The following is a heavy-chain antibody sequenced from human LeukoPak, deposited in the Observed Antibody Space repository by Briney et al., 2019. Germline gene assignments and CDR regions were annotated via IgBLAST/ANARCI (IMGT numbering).Heavy chain of an antibody. CDR1: GFNFSTYW. V-gene: IGHV3-7*03. J-gene: IGHJ3*01. Sequence: GGSLRLSCAVSGFNFSTYWMSWVRQAPGKGLEPVANIKQDGSEKHYVDSVKGRFTISRDNAKTSLYLQMNSLRAEDTAVYYCARDWVGSFDAFDVWGQGTMVTVSS. D-gene: IGHD6-25*01. CDR2: IKQDGSEK. CDR3: ARDWVGSFDAFDV.